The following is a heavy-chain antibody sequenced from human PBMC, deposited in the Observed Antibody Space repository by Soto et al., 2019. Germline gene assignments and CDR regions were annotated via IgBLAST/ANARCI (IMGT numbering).Heavy chain of an antibody. V-gene: IGHV1-8*01. D-gene: IGHD3-3*01. Sequence: ASVKVSCKASGYTFTSYDINWVRQATGQGLEWMGWMNPNSGNTGYAQKFQGRVTMTRNTSISTAYMELSSLRSEDTAVYYCARGDFWSGYYTRHEYYFDYWGQGTLVTVSS. CDR3: ARGDFWSGYYTRHEYYFDY. CDR2: MNPNSGNT. CDR1: GYTFTSYD. J-gene: IGHJ4*02.